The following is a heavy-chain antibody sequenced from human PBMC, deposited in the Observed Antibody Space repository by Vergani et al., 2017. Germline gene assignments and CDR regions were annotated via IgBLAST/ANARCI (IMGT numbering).Heavy chain of an antibody. CDR2: ISAYNGNT. D-gene: IGHD3-9*01. V-gene: IGHV1-18*01. Sequence: QVQLVQSGAEVKKPGASVKVSCKASGYTFTSYGISWVRQAPGQGLEWMGWISAYNGNTNYAQKLQGRVTMTRDTSISTAYMELSRLRSDDTAVYYCARGWPYDWSENWFDPWGQGTLVTVSS. CDR1: GYTFTSYG. J-gene: IGHJ5*02. CDR3: ARGWPYDWSENWFDP.